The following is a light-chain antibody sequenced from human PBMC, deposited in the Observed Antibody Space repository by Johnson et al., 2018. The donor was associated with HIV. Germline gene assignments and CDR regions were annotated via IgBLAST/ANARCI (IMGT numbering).Light chain of an antibody. CDR1: SSNIGTNY. Sequence: QPVLTQPPSVSAAPGQKVTISCSGSSSNIGTNYVSWYQQLPGTAPKLLLSDHHKRPSGIPARFSGSKSGTSATLVISGLQAEDEADYYCATWDDTLKGRYVFGTGTKVTVL. CDR3: ATWDDTLKGRYV. V-gene: IGLV1-51*01. CDR2: DHH. J-gene: IGLJ1*01.